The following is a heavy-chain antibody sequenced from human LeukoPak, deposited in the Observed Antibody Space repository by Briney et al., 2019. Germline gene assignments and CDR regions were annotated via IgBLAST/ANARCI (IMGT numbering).Heavy chain of an antibody. D-gene: IGHD5-24*01. CDR2: ISSSGSTI. CDR1: GFTFSSYE. Sequence: GGSLRLSCAASGFTFSSYEMNWVRQAPGKGLEWVSYISSSGSTIYYADSVKGRFTISRDNAKNSLYLQMNSLRAEDTAVYYCARGDGYSVGPDYWGQGTLVTVSS. CDR3: ARGDGYSVGPDY. J-gene: IGHJ4*02. V-gene: IGHV3-48*03.